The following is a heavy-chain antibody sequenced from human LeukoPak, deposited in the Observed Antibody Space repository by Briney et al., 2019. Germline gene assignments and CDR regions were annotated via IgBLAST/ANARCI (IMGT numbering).Heavy chain of an antibody. CDR3: AHAIPRYDMLTGLDY. Sequence: PGRSLTLSCAASGFTFDGYGMHWVRHAPQKGLEWVSVISWYCGSIGYVDSVKGRFTISRDNAKNTLYLQMIRLRAAVATFFYYAHAIPRYDMLTGLDYWVQGTLVTVSS. CDR1: GFTFDGYG. D-gene: IGHD3-9*01. V-gene: IGHV3-9*01. CDR2: ISWYCGSI. J-gene: IGHJ4*02.